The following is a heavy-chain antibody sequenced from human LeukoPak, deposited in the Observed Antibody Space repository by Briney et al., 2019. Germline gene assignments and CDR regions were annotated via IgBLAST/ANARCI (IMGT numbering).Heavy chain of an antibody. D-gene: IGHD6-19*01. CDR2: IKQDGSEK. CDR1: GFTFSSYW. V-gene: IGHV3-7*03. Sequence: TGGSLRLSCAGSGFTFSSYWMSWVRQAPGKGLEWVANIKQDGSEKYYVDSVKGRFTISRDNAKNSLYLQMNSLRAEDTAVYYCARGGYSGWSKGAFDYWGQGTLVTVSS. CDR3: ARGGYSGWSKGAFDY. J-gene: IGHJ4*02.